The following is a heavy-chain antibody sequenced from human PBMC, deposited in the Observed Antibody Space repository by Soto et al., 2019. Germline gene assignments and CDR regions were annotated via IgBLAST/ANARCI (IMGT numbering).Heavy chain of an antibody. J-gene: IGHJ6*03. V-gene: IGHV3-64*01. D-gene: IGHD3-3*01. CDR1: GFTFSSYA. CDR2: ISSNGGST. CDR3: AREALGYYDFWSGYSYYYYYYYMDV. Sequence: GSLSLSCAASGFTFSSYAMHWVRQAPGKGLEYVSAISSNGGSTYYANSVKGRFTISRDNSKNTLYLQMGSLRAEDMAVYYCAREALGYYDFWSGYSYYYYYYYMDVWGKGTTVTVSS.